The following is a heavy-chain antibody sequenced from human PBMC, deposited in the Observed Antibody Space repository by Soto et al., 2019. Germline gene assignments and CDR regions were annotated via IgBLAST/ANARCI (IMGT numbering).Heavy chain of an antibody. CDR2: VYFDGKNE. D-gene: IGHD4-4*01. V-gene: IGHV3-33*01. CDR1: GFKFSDYG. Sequence: QMPLVESGGGLVQPGRSLRLSCVGSGFKFSDYGINWVRQAPGKGLQWVAVVYFDGKNEYYADSVKGRFTIYRDNGNNTVSLQMNSLRDEDTAVYYCARDMWGSSNDAMDLWGQGTTVTVSS. CDR3: ARDMWGSSNDAMDL. J-gene: IGHJ6*02.